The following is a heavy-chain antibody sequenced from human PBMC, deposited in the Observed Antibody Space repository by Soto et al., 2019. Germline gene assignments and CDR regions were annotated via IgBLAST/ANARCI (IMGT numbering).Heavy chain of an antibody. CDR3: ARDFVNQKDPESGYGMDV. Sequence: GGSLRLSCAASGFTFSSYAMHWVRQAPGKGLEWVAVISYDGSNKYYADSVKGRFTISRDNSKNTLYLQMNSLRAEDTAVYYCARDFVNQKDPESGYGMDVWGQGTTVTVSS. J-gene: IGHJ6*02. D-gene: IGHD2-2*01. CDR2: ISYDGSNK. CDR1: GFTFSSYA. V-gene: IGHV3-30-3*01.